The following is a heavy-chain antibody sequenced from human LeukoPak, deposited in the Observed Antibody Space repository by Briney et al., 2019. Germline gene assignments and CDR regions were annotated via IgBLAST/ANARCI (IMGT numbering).Heavy chain of an antibody. V-gene: IGHV4-59*01. CDR1: GGSIGNYY. J-gene: IGHJ6*02. CDR3: ARDHGYFGMDV. CDR2: TSYSGNT. Sequence: SSETLSLACIVSGGSIGNYYWNWIRQPPGKGLEWIGYTSYSGNTIYNPSLKSRVTISIDPFKNQLSLKVTSVTAADTAVYYCARDHGYFGMDVWGQGTTVTISS.